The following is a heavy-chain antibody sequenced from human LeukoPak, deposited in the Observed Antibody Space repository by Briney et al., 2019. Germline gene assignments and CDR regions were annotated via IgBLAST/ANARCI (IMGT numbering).Heavy chain of an antibody. CDR3: ARGSPHYDIVTGYYFGY. CDR2: IIPIFGTA. D-gene: IGHD3-9*01. Sequence: GSSVKVSCKASGGTFSSYSISWVRQAPGQGLEWVGGIIPIFGTANYAQKFQGRVTITADKSTSTADMELSSLRSEDTAVYYCARGSPHYDIVTGYYFGYWGQGTLVTVSS. CDR1: GGTFSSYS. V-gene: IGHV1-69*06. J-gene: IGHJ4*02.